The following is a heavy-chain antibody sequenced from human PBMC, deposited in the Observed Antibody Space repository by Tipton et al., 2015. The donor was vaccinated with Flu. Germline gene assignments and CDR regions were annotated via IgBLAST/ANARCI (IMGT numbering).Heavy chain of an antibody. CDR1: GGSFSGYY. J-gene: IGHJ2*01. CDR2: INYSGST. Sequence: TLSLTCAVYGGSFSGYYWSWIRQPPGKGLEWIGEINYSGSTNYNPSLKSRVTISVDTSKNQFSPKLSSVTVADTAVYYCARGPLLDLWGRGTLVTVSS. CDR3: ARGPLLDL. V-gene: IGHV4-34*01. D-gene: IGHD5/OR15-5a*01.